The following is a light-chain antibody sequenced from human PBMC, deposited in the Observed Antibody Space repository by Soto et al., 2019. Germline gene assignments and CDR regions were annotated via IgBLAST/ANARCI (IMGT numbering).Light chain of an antibody. CDR3: CSYAGNSLWV. CDR2: DVS. Sequence: QPALTQPRSVSGSPGQSVTISCTGSSSDVGGSNFVSWYQQHPVKAPKLVIYDVSKRPSGVPDRFSGSKSGNTASLTISGLQAEDEADYYCCSYAGNSLWVFGGGTKLTVL. CDR1: SSDVGGSNF. J-gene: IGLJ3*02. V-gene: IGLV2-11*01.